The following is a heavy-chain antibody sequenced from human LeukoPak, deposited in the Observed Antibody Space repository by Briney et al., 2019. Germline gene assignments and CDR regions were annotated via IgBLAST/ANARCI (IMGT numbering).Heavy chain of an antibody. D-gene: IGHD3-22*01. J-gene: IGHJ4*02. CDR3: AKNYYDSSGLFDY. V-gene: IGHV3-21*01. CDR1: GFTFNSYS. CDR2: ISSSSSYI. Sequence: GGSLRLSCAASGFTFNSYSMNWVRQAPGKGLEWVSSISSSSSYIYYADSVKGRFTISRDNAKNSPHLQMNSLRAEDTAVYYCAKNYYDSSGLFDYWGQGTLVIVSS.